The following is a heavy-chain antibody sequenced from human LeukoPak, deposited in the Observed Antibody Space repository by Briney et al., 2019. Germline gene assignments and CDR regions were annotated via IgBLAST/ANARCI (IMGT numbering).Heavy chain of an antibody. Sequence: SQTLSLTCTVSGGSISSGSYYWSWIRQPAGKGLEWIGRIYTSGSTNYNPSLKSRVTISVDTSKNQFSLKLSSVTAADTAVYYCARVGGAVGQVDYWGQGTLVTVSS. D-gene: IGHD3-10*01. V-gene: IGHV4-61*02. CDR2: IYTSGST. CDR1: GGSISSGSYY. J-gene: IGHJ4*02. CDR3: ARVGGAVGQVDY.